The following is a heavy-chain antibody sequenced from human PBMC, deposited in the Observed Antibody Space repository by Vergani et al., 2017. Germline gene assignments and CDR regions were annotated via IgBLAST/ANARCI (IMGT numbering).Heavy chain of an antibody. V-gene: IGHV4-34*01. CDR1: GGSFSGYY. CDR3: ARGNKETAMVKVDYYYMDV. Sequence: QVQLQQWGAGLLKPSETLSLTCAVYGGSFSGYYWSWIRQPPGKGLEGFGELNHSGSTNYHPSLKSRVTISVDTSKNQFSLKLSSVTAADTAVYYCARGNKETAMVKVDYYYMDVWGKGTTVTVSS. J-gene: IGHJ6*03. D-gene: IGHD5-18*01. CDR2: LNHSGST.